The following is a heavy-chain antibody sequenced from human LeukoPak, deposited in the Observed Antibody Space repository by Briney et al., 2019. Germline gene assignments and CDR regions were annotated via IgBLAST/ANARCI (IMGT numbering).Heavy chain of an antibody. D-gene: IGHD1-26*01. Sequence: ETLSLTCAVYGGSFSGYYWSWIRQPPGKGLEWVSAISGSGGSTYYADSVKGRFTISRDNSKNTLYLQMNSLRAEDAAVYYCAKGRVGANPYYYYYMDVWGKGTTVTVSS. CDR1: GGSFSGYY. CDR3: AKGRVGANPYYYYYMDV. V-gene: IGHV3-23*01. CDR2: ISGSGGST. J-gene: IGHJ6*03.